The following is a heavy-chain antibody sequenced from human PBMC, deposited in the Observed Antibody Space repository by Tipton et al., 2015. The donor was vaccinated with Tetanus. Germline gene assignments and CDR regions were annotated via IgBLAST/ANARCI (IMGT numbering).Heavy chain of an antibody. CDR1: GFTVSSYP. CDR2: IRDYGTNK. Sequence: SLRLSCAASGFTVSSYPMHWVRQAPGKGLDWVEVIRDYGTNKYYADSVKGRFTISSDNSENTVYLQMNSLRVEDTAMYYCAKGGSGLDYWGQGTLVTVSS. D-gene: IGHD6-19*01. CDR3: AKGGSGLDY. J-gene: IGHJ4*02. V-gene: IGHV3-30-3*01.